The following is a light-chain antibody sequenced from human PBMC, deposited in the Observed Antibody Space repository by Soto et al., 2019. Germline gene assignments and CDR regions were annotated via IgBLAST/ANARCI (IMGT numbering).Light chain of an antibody. CDR2: DAS. J-gene: IGKJ1*01. CDR3: QQYNRYSRT. V-gene: IGKV1-5*01. CDR1: QSISTW. Sequence: DIQMTQSPSTLSASVGDRVTITCRASQSISTWLAWYQQKPGKAPKVLIFDASSLESGVPSRFSGSGSATEFTLTISSLQPDDFATYYCQQYNRYSRTFGQGTKVDIK.